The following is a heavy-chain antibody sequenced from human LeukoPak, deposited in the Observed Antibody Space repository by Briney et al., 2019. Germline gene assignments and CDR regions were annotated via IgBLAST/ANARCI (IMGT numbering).Heavy chain of an antibody. CDR2: FDPEDGET. Sequence: ASVKVSCKVSGYTLTELSMHWVRQAPGKGREWMGGFDPEDGETIYAQKFQGRVTMTEDTSTDTAYMELSSLRSEDTAVYYCATGGGPNSARWDYYYYHMDVWGKGTTVTVSS. CDR3: ATGGGPNSARWDYYYYHMDV. J-gene: IGHJ6*03. CDR1: GYTLTELS. D-gene: IGHD6-6*01. V-gene: IGHV1-24*01.